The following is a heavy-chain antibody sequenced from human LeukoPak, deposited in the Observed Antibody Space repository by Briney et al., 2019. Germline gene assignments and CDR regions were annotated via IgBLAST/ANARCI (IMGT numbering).Heavy chain of an antibody. CDR2: IYYSGST. Sequence: SETLSPTCTVSGGSISSGGYYWSWIRQHPGKGLEWIGYIYYSGSTYYNPSLKSRVTISVDTSKNQFSLKLSSVTAADTAVYYCARGEHNWNDLGWFDPWGQGTLVTVSS. CDR1: GGSISSGGYY. D-gene: IGHD1-20*01. J-gene: IGHJ5*02. CDR3: ARGEHNWNDLGWFDP. V-gene: IGHV4-31*03.